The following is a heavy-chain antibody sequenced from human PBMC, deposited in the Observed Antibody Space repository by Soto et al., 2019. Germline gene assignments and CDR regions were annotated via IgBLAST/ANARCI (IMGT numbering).Heavy chain of an antibody. CDR2: IIPMSGRP. CDR1: GGTFNSFS. V-gene: IGHV1-69*06. J-gene: IGHJ5*02. Sequence: QVQLVQSGAEVKMPGSSVKVPCKASGGTFNSFSIDGVRQAPGQGLEWMGGIIPMSGRPNYAERFQGRVTFSADKSTNTVYLEVSSLTNEDTAVYYCTRRGRQSANWFDPWGQGTLVTVSS. CDR3: TRRGRQSANWFDP.